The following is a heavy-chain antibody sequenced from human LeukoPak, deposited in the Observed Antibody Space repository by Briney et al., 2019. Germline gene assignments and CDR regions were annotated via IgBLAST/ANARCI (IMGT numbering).Heavy chain of an antibody. D-gene: IGHD4-17*01. CDR3: AREVYGDNYSED. CDR1: GFTFSRHW. Sequence: PGGSLRLSCAASGFTFSRHWMSWVRQAPGRGLEWVANIKQDGSDKYYVDSVKGRFTISRDNAKTSLLLQMNSLRAEDTAVYYCAREVYGDNYSEDWGRGTLVTVAS. J-gene: IGHJ4*02. V-gene: IGHV3-7*05. CDR2: IKQDGSDK.